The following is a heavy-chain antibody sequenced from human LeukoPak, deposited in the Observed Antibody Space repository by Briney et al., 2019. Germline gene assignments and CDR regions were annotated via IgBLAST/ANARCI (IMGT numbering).Heavy chain of an antibody. Sequence: SETLSLTCAVYGGSFSGYYWSWIRQPPGKGLEWIGEINHSGSTNYNPSLKSRVTTSVDTSKNQFSLKLSSVTAADTAVYYCARVGYDYVWGSYRLLDYWGQGTLVTVSS. CDR1: GGSFSGYY. CDR2: INHSGST. V-gene: IGHV4-34*01. J-gene: IGHJ4*02. CDR3: ARVGYDYVWGSYRLLDY. D-gene: IGHD3-16*02.